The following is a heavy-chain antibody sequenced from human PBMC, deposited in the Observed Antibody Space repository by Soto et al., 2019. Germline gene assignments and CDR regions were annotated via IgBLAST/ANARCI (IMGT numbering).Heavy chain of an antibody. J-gene: IGHJ4*02. CDR1: GFTFSLYG. CDR2: IWYDGSAT. CDR3: ARDIAVRRIDE. D-gene: IGHD6-6*01. Sequence: QVQLVQSGGGVVQPGKSLRLSCGASGFTFSLYGMHWVRQAPGKGLEWVSFIWYDGSATYYGDSVKGRFTISKEDSTNTLYLQMNSLRAEDTCVYYCARDIAVRRIDEWGQGTLVTV. V-gene: IGHV3-33*01.